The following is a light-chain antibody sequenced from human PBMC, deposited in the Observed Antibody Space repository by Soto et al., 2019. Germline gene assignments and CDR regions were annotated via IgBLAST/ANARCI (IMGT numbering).Light chain of an antibody. J-gene: IGKJ1*01. CDR1: QGIDSS. CDR3: QQYNSFPWT. V-gene: IGKV1-9*01. Sequence: TLLTPSPSTLSASVGDRVTSTCRASQGIDSSFAWYQQKPGKAPKLLIYAASKLESGVPPRFNGSRSETEFTLTIRNLQPDDFATYYCQQYNSFPWTFGLGTKVDI. CDR2: AAS.